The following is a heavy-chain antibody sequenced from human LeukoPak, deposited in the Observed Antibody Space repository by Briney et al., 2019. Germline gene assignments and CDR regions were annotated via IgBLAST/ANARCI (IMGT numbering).Heavy chain of an antibody. CDR1: GFALRDFY. Sequence: GGSLRLSCAASGFALRDFYMTWIRQASGKGLEWLSYIGPSGTIVNYADSVMGRFTVSRDNAENSLYLQMNSLRAEDTAVYYCTRDPRLCDYWGQGTLVTVSS. J-gene: IGHJ4*02. CDR2: IGPSGTIV. CDR3: TRDPRLCDY. V-gene: IGHV3-11*01.